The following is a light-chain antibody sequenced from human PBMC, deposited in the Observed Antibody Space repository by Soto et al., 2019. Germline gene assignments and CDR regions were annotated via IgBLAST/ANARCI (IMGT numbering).Light chain of an antibody. V-gene: IGLV2-14*01. J-gene: IGLJ1*01. CDR3: SSYTSSTNYV. CDR1: SIDIGTYNY. CDR2: EVS. Sequence: QSALTQPASVSGSPGQSITISCTGTSIDIGTYNYVSWYQQHPGKAPKLIIYEVSNRPSGVSNRFSGSKSGNTASLTISGLQAEDEADYYCSSYTSSTNYVLGTGTKVTVL.